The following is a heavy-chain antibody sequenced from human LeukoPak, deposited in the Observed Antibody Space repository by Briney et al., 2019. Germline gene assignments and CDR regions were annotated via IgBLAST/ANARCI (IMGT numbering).Heavy chain of an antibody. CDR1: GYTFTGYY. Sequence: ASVKVSCKASGYTFTGYYMHWVRQAPGQGLEWMGWINPNSGGTNYAQKFQGRVTMTRDTSISTAYMELSRLRSDDTAVYYCARDLEHYYDSSGDDYWGQGTLVTVSS. CDR3: ARDLEHYYDSSGDDY. CDR2: INPNSGGT. V-gene: IGHV1-2*02. J-gene: IGHJ4*02. D-gene: IGHD3-22*01.